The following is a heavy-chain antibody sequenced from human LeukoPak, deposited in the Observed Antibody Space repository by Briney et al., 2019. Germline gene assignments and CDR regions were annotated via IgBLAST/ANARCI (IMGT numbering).Heavy chain of an antibody. CDR3: ARRGLGRPDY. CDR1: GGSFSGYY. D-gene: IGHD7-27*01. Sequence: SETLSLTCAVYGGSFSGYYWSWIRQPPGKGLEWIGEINHSGSTNYNPSLKSRVTISVDTSKNQFSLKLSSATAADTAVYYCARRGLGRPDYWGQGTLVTVSS. CDR2: INHSGST. J-gene: IGHJ4*02. V-gene: IGHV4-34*01.